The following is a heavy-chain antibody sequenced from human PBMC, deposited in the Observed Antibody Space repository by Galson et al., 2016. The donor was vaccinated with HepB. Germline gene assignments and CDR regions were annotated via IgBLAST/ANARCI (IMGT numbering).Heavy chain of an antibody. Sequence: QSGAEVKKPGESLKISCKPSGYNFTSKWIGWVRQMPGKGLEWMGTIYPGDSDTRYSPSFQGQVTISVDKSFSTAYLQWSSLKASDTAMYYCARHQGPSYSYGRSPFDYWGQGTLVTVSS. CDR1: GYNFTSKW. CDR2: IYPGDSDT. V-gene: IGHV5-51*01. D-gene: IGHD5-18*01. J-gene: IGHJ4*02. CDR3: ARHQGPSYSYGRSPFDY.